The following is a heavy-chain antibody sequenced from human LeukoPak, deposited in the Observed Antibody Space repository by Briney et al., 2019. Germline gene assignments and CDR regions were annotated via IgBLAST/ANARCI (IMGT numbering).Heavy chain of an antibody. J-gene: IGHJ4*02. CDR2: VYYSGST. V-gene: IGHV4-59*01. Sequence: SETLSLTCTVSGGSTSSYYWSWIRQPPGKGLEWIGYVYYSGSTNYNPSLKSRVTISVDTSNNQFSLKLSSVTAADTAVYYCARAGSGYYPFDDWGQGTLVTVSS. CDR1: GGSTSSYY. D-gene: IGHD3-22*01. CDR3: ARAGSGYYPFDD.